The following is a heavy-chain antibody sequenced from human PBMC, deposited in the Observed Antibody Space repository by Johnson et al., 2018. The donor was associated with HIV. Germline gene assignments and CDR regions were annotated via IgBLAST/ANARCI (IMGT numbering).Heavy chain of an antibody. Sequence: VHLVESGGGVVQPGGSLRLSCAASGFTFSSYGMHWVRQAPGKGLEWVAFIRYDGTNKYSADSVKGRFSISRDDSKSTLYLQMSSLRGEDTAVYYCAKDSQWELPDAFDIWGQGTMVTVSS. CDR1: GFTFSSYG. CDR3: AKDSQWELPDAFDI. J-gene: IGHJ3*02. V-gene: IGHV3-30*02. CDR2: IRYDGTNK. D-gene: IGHD1-26*01.